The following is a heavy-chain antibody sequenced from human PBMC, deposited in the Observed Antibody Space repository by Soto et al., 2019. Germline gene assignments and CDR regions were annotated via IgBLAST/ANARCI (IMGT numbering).Heavy chain of an antibody. CDR1: VFTVSSNY. CDR3: ARDSLLAVAGTKYYYGMEV. D-gene: IGHD6-19*01. V-gene: IGHV3-53*01. CDR2: IYSGGST. J-gene: IGHJ6*01. Sequence: PGGSLRLSCASSVFTVSSNYMSCVRHSPGKWLEWVSIIYSGGSTYYADSVKGRFNISRDNSKNTLYLQMNSLRAEDTAVYYCARDSLLAVAGTKYYYGMEVCGQRTTVIVSS.